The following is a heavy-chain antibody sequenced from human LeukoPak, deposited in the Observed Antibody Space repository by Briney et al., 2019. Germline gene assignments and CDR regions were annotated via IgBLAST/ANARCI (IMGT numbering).Heavy chain of an antibody. J-gene: IGHJ4*02. CDR2: IYYSGST. D-gene: IGHD6-6*01. Sequence: SETLSLTCTVSGGSISSYYWSWIRQPPGKGLEWIGYIYYSGSTNYNPSLKSRVTISVDTSKNPFSLKLSSVTAADTAVYYCTRAARLYYFDYWGQGTLVTVSS. V-gene: IGHV4-59*01. CDR3: TRAARLYYFDY. CDR1: GGSISSYY.